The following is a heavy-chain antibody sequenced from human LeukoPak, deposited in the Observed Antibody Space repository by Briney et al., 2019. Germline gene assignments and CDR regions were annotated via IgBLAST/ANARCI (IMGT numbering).Heavy chain of an antibody. Sequence: ASVKVSCKASGGTFSSYAISWVRQAPGQGLEWMGGIIPIFGTANYAQKFQGRVTITADESTSTAYMELSSLRSEDTAVYYCANTYYYDSSGYYSRSDWFDPWGQGTPVTVSS. D-gene: IGHD3-22*01. CDR1: GGTFSSYA. J-gene: IGHJ5*02. CDR3: ANTYYYDSSGYYSRSDWFDP. V-gene: IGHV1-69*13. CDR2: IIPIFGTA.